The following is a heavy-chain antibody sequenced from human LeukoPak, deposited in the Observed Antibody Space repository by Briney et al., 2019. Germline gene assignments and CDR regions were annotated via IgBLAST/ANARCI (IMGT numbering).Heavy chain of an antibody. Sequence: GGSLTLSCAASGFTFSSYAMSWVRQAPGKGLEWVSAISGSGGSTYYADSVKGRFTISRDNSKNTLYLQMNSLRAEDTAVYYCAKDLSSGSLELFDYCGQGTLVTVSS. CDR3: AKDLSSGSLELFDY. CDR2: ISGSGGST. V-gene: IGHV3-23*01. D-gene: IGHD1-26*01. CDR1: GFTFSSYA. J-gene: IGHJ4*02.